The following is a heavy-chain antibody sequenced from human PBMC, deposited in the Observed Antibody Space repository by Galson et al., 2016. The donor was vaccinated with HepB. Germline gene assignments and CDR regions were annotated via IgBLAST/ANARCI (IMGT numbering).Heavy chain of an antibody. Sequence: QSGDDVKKPGESLKISVTGSGYSFTHYWVGWVRQMPGKGLEWMGIIHPGESDTRYSQSMQGQVTISADKSISAAYLPWTSLRASDSARYYLASGTGTTRGDFYNAMDVWGQGTTVTVSS. V-gene: IGHV5-51*01. J-gene: IGHJ6*02. CDR2: IHPGESDT. CDR3: ASGTGTTRGDFYNAMDV. CDR1: GYSFTHYW. D-gene: IGHD1-1*01.